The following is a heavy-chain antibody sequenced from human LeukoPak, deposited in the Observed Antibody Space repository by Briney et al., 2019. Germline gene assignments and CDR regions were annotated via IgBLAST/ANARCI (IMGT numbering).Heavy chain of an antibody. V-gene: IGHV3-33*06. D-gene: IGHD6-13*01. J-gene: IGHJ4*02. CDR1: GFKFSNYG. Sequence: LSGRSLRLSCAASGFKFSNYGMHWVRQAPGKGLDWVAVIWFDGSYIYYGDSVRGRFTISRDNSKNTLYLQMNSLRAEDTAIYHCAKVVQYTASTGTGLDYWGQGTLVTVSS. CDR3: AKVVQYTASTGTGLDY. CDR2: IWFDGSYI.